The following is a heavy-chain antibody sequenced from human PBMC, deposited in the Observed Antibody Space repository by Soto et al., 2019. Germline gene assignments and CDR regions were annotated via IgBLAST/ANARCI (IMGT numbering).Heavy chain of an antibody. D-gene: IGHD6-13*01. Sequence: EVQLLESGGGLVQPGGSLRLSCAASGFTFSSYAMSWVRQAPGMGLEWVSGIGGSGGSTYYADSVKGRFAISRDKSKNTLYLEMNSLRAEDTAVYYCAKAWSPLAAARGDGMDVWGQGTTVTVSS. V-gene: IGHV3-23*01. J-gene: IGHJ6*02. CDR1: GFTFSSYA. CDR2: IGGSGGST. CDR3: AKAWSPLAAARGDGMDV.